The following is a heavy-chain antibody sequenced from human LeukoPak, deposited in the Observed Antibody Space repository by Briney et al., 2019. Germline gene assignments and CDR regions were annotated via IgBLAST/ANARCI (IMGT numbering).Heavy chain of an antibody. D-gene: IGHD5-18*01. CDR2: IYYDGST. CDR1: RGSISSSDYY. J-gene: IGHJ4*02. CDR3: ATGMVSDY. Sequence: SETLSLTCTASRGSISSSDYYWGWIRQPPEKGLEWIASIYYDGSTYYNPSLKSRVTISVDTSKNQFSLKLSSVTAADTAVYYCATGMVSDYWGQGTLVTVSS. V-gene: IGHV4-39*07.